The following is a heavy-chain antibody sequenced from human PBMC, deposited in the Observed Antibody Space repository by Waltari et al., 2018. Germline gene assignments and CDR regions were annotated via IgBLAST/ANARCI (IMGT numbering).Heavy chain of an antibody. CDR1: GFTFSSYS. J-gene: IGHJ4*02. D-gene: IGHD1-26*01. CDR2: ISSSSSTI. V-gene: IGHV3-48*04. CDR3: ARDGGSYIDY. Sequence: EVQLVESGGGLVQPGGSLRLSCAASGFTFSSYSMNWVRQAPGKGLEWVSYISSSSSTIYYADSVKGRFTISRDNAKNTLYLQMNSLRAEDTAVYYCARDGGSYIDYWGQGTLVTVSS.